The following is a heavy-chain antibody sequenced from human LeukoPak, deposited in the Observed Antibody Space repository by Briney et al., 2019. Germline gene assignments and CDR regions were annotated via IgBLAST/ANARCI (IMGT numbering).Heavy chain of an antibody. CDR3: ARGEYYYDSSGYNPDAFDI. Sequence: SETLSLTCTVSGGSISSSTYYWGWIRQPPGKGLEWIGSIYYSGSTYYNPSLKSRVTISVDTSKNQFSLKLSSVTAADTAVYYCARGEYYYDSSGYNPDAFDIWGQGTMVTVSS. D-gene: IGHD3-22*01. CDR1: GGSISSSTYY. CDR2: IYYSGST. J-gene: IGHJ3*02. V-gene: IGHV4-39*07.